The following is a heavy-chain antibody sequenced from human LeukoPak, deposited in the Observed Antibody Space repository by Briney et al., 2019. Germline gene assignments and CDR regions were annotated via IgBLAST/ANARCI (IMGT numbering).Heavy chain of an antibody. V-gene: IGHV3-33*08. J-gene: IGHJ4*02. CDR2: IWYDGSNK. Sequence: GGSLRLSCAASGFIFTNYFMSWVRQAPGKGLEWVALIWYDGSNKYYADSVKGRFTISRDNSKNTLNLQMNSLRAEDTAVYYCARAQVDSSGYYYFDYWGQGTLVTVSS. CDR3: ARAQVDSSGYYYFDY. CDR1: GFIFTNYF. D-gene: IGHD3-22*01.